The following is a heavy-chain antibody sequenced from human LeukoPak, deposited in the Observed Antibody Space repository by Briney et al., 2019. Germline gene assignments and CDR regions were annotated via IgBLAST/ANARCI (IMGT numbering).Heavy chain of an antibody. CDR2: INPSGGST. D-gene: IGHD4-17*01. V-gene: IGHV1-46*01. Sequence: EASVKVSCKASGYTFTSYYMHWVRQAPGQGLEWMGMINPSGGSTSYAQKFQGRVTMTRDMSTSTVYMELSSLRSEDTAVYYCARGLAEDYGDYPFDPWGQGTLVTVSS. CDR1: GYTFTSYY. J-gene: IGHJ5*02. CDR3: ARGLAEDYGDYPFDP.